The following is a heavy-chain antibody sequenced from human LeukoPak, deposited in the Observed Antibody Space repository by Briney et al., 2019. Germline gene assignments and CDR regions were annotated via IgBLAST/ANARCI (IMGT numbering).Heavy chain of an antibody. CDR3: ARAWDYGGNTRLFDY. CDR2: ISSSRSYI. Sequence: GGSLILSCAASGFTFSNYSMNWVRQAPGKGLEWVSSISSSRSYIYYADSVKGRFTISRDNAKNSLYLQMNSLRAEDTAVYYCARAWDYGGNTRLFDYWGQGTLVTVSS. J-gene: IGHJ4*02. V-gene: IGHV3-21*01. D-gene: IGHD4-23*01. CDR1: GFTFSNYS.